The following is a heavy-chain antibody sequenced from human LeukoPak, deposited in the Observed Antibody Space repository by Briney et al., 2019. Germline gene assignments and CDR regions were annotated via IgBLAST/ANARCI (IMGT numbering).Heavy chain of an antibody. CDR1: GFTFSSYA. CDR3: AKDQVVVVVAATFDY. CDR2: ISGSGGST. V-gene: IGHV3-23*01. J-gene: IGHJ4*02. D-gene: IGHD2-15*01. Sequence: GGSLRLPCAASGFTFSSYAMSWVRQAPGKGLEWVSAISGSGGSTYYADSVKGRFTISRDNSKNTLYLQMNSLRAEDTAVYYCAKDQVVVVVAATFDYWGQGTLVTVSS.